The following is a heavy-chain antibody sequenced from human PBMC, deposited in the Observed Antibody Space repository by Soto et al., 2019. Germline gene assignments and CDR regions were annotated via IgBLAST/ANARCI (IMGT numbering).Heavy chain of an antibody. J-gene: IGHJ4*02. Sequence: TLSLTCTVSGGSFSGYFWTWIRQPPGKGLEWLAEINHSGITNYNPSVGSRVSMSVDTSKNQFSLRLYSVTAADTAVYYCVRGPYNYNSRYFDYWGQGTLVTVSS. CDR3: VRGPYNYNSRYFDY. V-gene: IGHV4-34*01. CDR1: GGSFSGYF. CDR2: INHSGIT. D-gene: IGHD1-1*01.